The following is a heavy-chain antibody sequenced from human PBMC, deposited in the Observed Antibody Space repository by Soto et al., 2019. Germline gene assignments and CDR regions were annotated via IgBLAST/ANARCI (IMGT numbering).Heavy chain of an antibody. CDR2: INPSGGST. V-gene: IGHV1-46*01. J-gene: IGHJ6*02. D-gene: IGHD6-19*01. CDR3: ARDYAPVAGTHYYGMDV. Sequence: ASVKVSCQASGGTFTSYYMHWVRQAPGQGLEWMGIINPSGGSTSYAQKFQGRVTMTRDTSTSTVYMELSSLRSEDTAVYYCARDYAPVAGTHYYGMDVWGQGTTVTVSS. CDR1: GGTFTSYY.